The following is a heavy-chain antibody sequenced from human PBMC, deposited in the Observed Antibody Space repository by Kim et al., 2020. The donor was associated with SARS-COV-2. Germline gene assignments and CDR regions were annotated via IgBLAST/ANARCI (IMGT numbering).Heavy chain of an antibody. J-gene: IGHJ6*02. CDR3: AKDHREIAAAGYYGMDV. D-gene: IGHD6-13*01. V-gene: IGHV3-30*02. Sequence: VKGRFTISRDNSKNTLYLQMNSLRAEDTAVYYCAKDHREIAAAGYYGMDVWGQGTTVTVSS.